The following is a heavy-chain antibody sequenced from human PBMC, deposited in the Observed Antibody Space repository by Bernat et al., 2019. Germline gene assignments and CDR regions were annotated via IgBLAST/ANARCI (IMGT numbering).Heavy chain of an antibody. CDR2: TSYDGSNK. Sequence: QVQLVESGGGVVQPGRSLRLSCAASGFTFSNFAIHWVRQPPGKGLEWVALTSYDGSNKFYTDSVKGRFTMSRDNSKNTLYLQMNSLRAEDTAVYYCERRRNGGDYDLYGMDVWGQGTMVTVSS. J-gene: IGHJ6*02. CDR1: GFTFSNFA. V-gene: IGHV3-30-3*01. D-gene: IGHD3-3*01. CDR3: ERRRNGGDYDLYGMDV.